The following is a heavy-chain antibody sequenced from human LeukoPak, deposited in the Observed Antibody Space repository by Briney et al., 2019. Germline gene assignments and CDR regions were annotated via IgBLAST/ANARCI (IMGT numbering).Heavy chain of an antibody. CDR3: AKHTVTKSFDY. CDR2: ISGSGGST. V-gene: IGHV3-23*01. J-gene: IGHJ4*02. D-gene: IGHD4-17*01. CDR1: GFTSSIYA. Sequence: VGSLRLSCAASGFTSSIYAMTWVHQAPGKGLEWVSAISGSGGSTYYADSVKGRFTISRDNSKNTLYMQMNSLRAEDTAVYYCAKHTVTKSFDYWGQGTLVTVSS.